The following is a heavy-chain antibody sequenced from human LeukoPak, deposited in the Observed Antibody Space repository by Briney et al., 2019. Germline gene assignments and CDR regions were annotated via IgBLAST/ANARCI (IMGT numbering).Heavy chain of an antibody. CDR3: ARDGRGGYYFDY. J-gene: IGHJ4*02. V-gene: IGHV3-21*01. Sequence: PGGSLRLSCVASGFTFSTYTMNWVRQAPGKGLEWVSSISGSGAYIYSADSVRGRFTIFRDNAKNSLDLQMNSLRAEDTAVYYCARDGRGGYYFDYWGQGALVTVSS. CDR2: ISGSGAYI. CDR1: GFTFSTYT. D-gene: IGHD2-15*01.